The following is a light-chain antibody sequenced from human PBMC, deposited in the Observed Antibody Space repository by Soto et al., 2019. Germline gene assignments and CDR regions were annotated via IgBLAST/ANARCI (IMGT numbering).Light chain of an antibody. CDR2: DAT. Sequence: QAVVTQEPSLTVSPGGTVTLTCGSSTGAVTSGHYPHWNQQKPGQAPRTLIYDATNKQSWTPARFSASLLGGKAALTLSGAQPEDEGDYYCSLSYEGARIFGGGTKVTVL. V-gene: IGLV7-46*01. J-gene: IGLJ2*01. CDR3: SLSYEGARI. CDR1: TGAVTSGHY.